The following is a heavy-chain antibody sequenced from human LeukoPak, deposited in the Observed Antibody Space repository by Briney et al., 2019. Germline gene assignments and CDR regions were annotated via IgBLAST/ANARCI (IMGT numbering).Heavy chain of an antibody. J-gene: IGHJ4*02. D-gene: IGHD5-18*01. CDR3: ARRASMRNTAMVRRPDY. V-gene: IGHV4-39*01. CDR1: GGSISSSSYY. Sequence: SETLSLTCTVSGGSISSSSYYWGWIRQPPGKGLEWIGSIYYSGSTYYNPSLKSRVTISVDTSKNQFSLKLSSATAADTAVYYCARRASMRNTAMVRRPDYWGQGTLVTVSS. CDR2: IYYSGST.